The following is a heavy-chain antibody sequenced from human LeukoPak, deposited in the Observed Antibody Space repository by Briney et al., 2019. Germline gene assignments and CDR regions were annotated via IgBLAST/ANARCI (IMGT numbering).Heavy chain of an antibody. CDR2: FDPEDGET. CDR3: ATGVGATTGYAC. D-gene: IGHD1-26*01. Sequence: ASVKVSCKVSGYTLTELSMHWVRQAPGKGLEWVGGFDPEDGETIYAQKFQGRVTMTEDTSTDTAYMELSSLRSEDTAVYYCATGVGATTGYACWGQGTLVTVSS. V-gene: IGHV1-24*01. J-gene: IGHJ4*02. CDR1: GYTLTELS.